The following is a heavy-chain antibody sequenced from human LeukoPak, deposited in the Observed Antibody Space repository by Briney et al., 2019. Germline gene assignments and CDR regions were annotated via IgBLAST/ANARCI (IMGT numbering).Heavy chain of an antibody. V-gene: IGHV3-9*01. CDR3: AKDIMGVVSVVDY. D-gene: IGHD2-15*01. CDR2: ISWNSGSI. CDR1: GFTFDDYA. Sequence: GGSLRLSCAASGFTFDDYAMHWGRQAPGKGLGWVSGISWNSGSIGYADSVKGRFTISRDIAKNSLYLQMNSLRAEDTALYYCAKDIMGVVSVVDYWGQGTLVTVSS. J-gene: IGHJ4*02.